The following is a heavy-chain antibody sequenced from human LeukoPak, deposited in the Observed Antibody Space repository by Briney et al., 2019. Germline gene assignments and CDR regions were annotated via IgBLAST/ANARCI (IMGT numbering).Heavy chain of an antibody. D-gene: IGHD6-13*01. CDR3: ARVPPSAQQLFRSDY. Sequence: GASVKVSCKASGYTFTNYGISWVRQAPGQGLEWMSWISANNGETRYAQNFQGRVTMTTETATTTAYMELRNLRSDDTAVYYCARVPPSAQQLFRSDYWGQGTQVTVSS. CDR2: ISANNGET. V-gene: IGHV1-18*04. J-gene: IGHJ4*02. CDR1: GYTFTNYG.